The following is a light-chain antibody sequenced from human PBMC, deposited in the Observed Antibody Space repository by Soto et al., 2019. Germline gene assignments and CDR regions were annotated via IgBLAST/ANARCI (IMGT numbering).Light chain of an antibody. CDR1: QGISNW. V-gene: IGKV1-12*01. J-gene: IGKJ4*01. CDR3: QQTNTVLPLT. CDR2: AAS. Sequence: DIQMTQSPSSVSASVGDRVTITCRASQGISNWLAWYQQQPGKAPKLLIYAASSLQSGVPSRFSGGGSGTHFTLIISSLQPEDFATYYCQQTNTVLPLTFGGGTKVEIK.